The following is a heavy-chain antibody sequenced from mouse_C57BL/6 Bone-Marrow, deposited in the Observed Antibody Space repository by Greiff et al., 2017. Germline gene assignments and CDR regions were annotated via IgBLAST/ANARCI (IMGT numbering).Heavy chain of an antibody. Sequence: VKLQQSGPELVKPGASVKISCKASGYTFTDYYMNWVKQSHGKSLEWIGDINPNNGGTSYNQKFKGKATLTVDKSSSTAYMELRSLTSEDSAVYYCARIATVVVDYWGQGTTLTVSS. J-gene: IGHJ2*01. CDR1: GYTFTDYY. CDR3: ARIATVVVDY. CDR2: INPNNGGT. D-gene: IGHD1-1*01. V-gene: IGHV1-26*01.